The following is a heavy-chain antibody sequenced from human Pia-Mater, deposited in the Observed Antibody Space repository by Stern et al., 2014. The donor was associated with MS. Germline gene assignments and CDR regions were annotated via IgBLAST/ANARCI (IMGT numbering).Heavy chain of an antibody. CDR2: ISSSSSYI. Sequence: EMQLVESGGGLVKPGGSLRLSCAASGFTFSSYSMNWVRQAPGKGLEWGSFISSSSSYIYYADSVKGRFTISRDNAKNSLYLQMNSLRAEDTAVYYCAREEFGELTAYFDYWGQGTLVTVSS. CDR3: AREEFGELTAYFDY. J-gene: IGHJ4*02. D-gene: IGHD3-10*01. CDR1: GFTFSSYS. V-gene: IGHV3-21*06.